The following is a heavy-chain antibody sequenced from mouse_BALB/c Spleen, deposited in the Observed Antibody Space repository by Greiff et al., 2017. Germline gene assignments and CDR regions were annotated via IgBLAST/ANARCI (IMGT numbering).Heavy chain of an antibody. V-gene: IGHV5-6-3*01. Sequence: DVKLVESGGGLVQPGGSLKLSCAASGFTFSSYGMSWVRQTPDKRLELVATINSNGGSTYYPDSVKGRFTISRDNAKNTLYLQMSSLKSEYTAMYYCARGGWVGYAMDYWGQGTSVTVSS. CDR1: GFTFSSYG. J-gene: IGHJ4*01. CDR3: ARGGWVGYAMDY. D-gene: IGHD1-1*02. CDR2: INSNGGST.